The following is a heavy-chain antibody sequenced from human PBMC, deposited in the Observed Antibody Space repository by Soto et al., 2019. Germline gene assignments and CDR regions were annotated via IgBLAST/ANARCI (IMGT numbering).Heavy chain of an antibody. J-gene: IGHJ2*01. CDR3: ARDPLWGTSMVLWYFDL. Sequence: QVQLVESGGGVVQPGRSLRLSCAASGFTFSSYAMPWVRQAPGKGLEWVAVISYDGSNKYYADSVKGRFTISRDNSKNTLYLQMNSPRAEDTAVYYCARDPLWGTSMVLWYFDLWGRGTRVTVSS. V-gene: IGHV3-30-3*01. CDR2: ISYDGSNK. D-gene: IGHD5-18*01. CDR1: GFTFSSYA.